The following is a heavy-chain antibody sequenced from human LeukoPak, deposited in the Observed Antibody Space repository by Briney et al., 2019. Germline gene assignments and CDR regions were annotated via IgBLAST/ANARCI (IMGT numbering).Heavy chain of an antibody. Sequence: GGSLRLSCAASGFTFSSYAMSWVRQAPGKGLEWVSATTPSGGSTYYADSVKGRFTISRDNSKNTLYLQMNSLRAEDTAVYYCAKGTHIVGATGVDYWGQGTLVTVSS. D-gene: IGHD1-26*01. CDR2: TTPSGGST. J-gene: IGHJ4*02. V-gene: IGHV3-23*01. CDR3: AKGTHIVGATGVDY. CDR1: GFTFSSYA.